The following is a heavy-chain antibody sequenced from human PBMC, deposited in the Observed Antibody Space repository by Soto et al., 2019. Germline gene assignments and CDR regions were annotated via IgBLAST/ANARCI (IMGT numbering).Heavy chain of an antibody. CDR3: TTGFPKLRFLGWLSTFIDY. Sequence: GGSLRLSCAASGFTFSIAWMSWVRQAPGKGLEWVGRIKSKTDGGTTDYAAPVKGRFTISRDDSKNTLYLQMNSLKTEDTAVYYCTTGFPKLRFLGWLSTFIDYWGQGTLVTVSS. J-gene: IGHJ4*02. CDR2: IKSKTDGGTT. D-gene: IGHD3-3*01. CDR1: GFTFSIAW. V-gene: IGHV3-15*01.